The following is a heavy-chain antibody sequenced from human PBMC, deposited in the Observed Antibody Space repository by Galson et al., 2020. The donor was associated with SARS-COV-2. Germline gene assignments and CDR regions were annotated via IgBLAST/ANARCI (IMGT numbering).Heavy chain of an antibody. CDR2: TTSSSTT. Sequence: GESLKISCAASGFTFSSYNMNWVRQAPGKGLEWVSFTTSSSTTYYADSVKGRFTISRDNAKNSLYRQMSGLRDDDTALYYCSRGLSSSWPFSDFWGQGALVTVSS. J-gene: IGHJ4*02. D-gene: IGHD6-13*01. CDR1: GFTFSSYN. CDR3: SRGLSSSWPFSDF. V-gene: IGHV3-48*02.